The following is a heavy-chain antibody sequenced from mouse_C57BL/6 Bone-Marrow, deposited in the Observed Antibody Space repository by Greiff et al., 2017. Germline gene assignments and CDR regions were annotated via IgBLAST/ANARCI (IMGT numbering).Heavy chain of an antibody. CDR2: IDPNSGGT. D-gene: IGHD1-1*01. J-gene: IGHJ2*01. V-gene: IGHV1-62-3*01. CDR3: ACPDYGCGLDY. Sequence: KQSCKASGYTFTSYWMHWVKQRPGRGLEWIGRIDPNSGGTKYNEKFKSKATLTADKPASSAYMHLSSLTSEDSAVDYCACPDYGCGLDYWGQGTTLTVSS. CDR1: GYTFTSYW.